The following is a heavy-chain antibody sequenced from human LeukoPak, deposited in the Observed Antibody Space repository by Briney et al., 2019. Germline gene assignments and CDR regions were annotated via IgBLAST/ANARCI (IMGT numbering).Heavy chain of an antibody. CDR1: GYTFTSYG. CDR3: AREALTTTTWFDP. V-gene: IGHV1-18*01. D-gene: IGHD4-17*01. J-gene: IGHJ5*02. CDR2: ISAYNGNT. Sequence: ASVKVSCKASGYTFTSYGISWVRQAPGQGLEWMGWISAYNGNTNYAQKLQGRVTMTTDTSTSTAYMELRRLKSDDTAVYFCAREALTTTTWFDPWGQGTLVIVSS.